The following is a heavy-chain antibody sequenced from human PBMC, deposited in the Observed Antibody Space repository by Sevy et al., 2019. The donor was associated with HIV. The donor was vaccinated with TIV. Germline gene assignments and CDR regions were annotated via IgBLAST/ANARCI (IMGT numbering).Heavy chain of an antibody. Sequence: GGSLRLSCAASGFTFSSYWMSWVRQAPGKGLEWVANIKQDGSEKYYVDSVKGRLTISRDNAKNSLYLQMNSLRAEDTAEYYCVRGSSGWYRRYYFDYWGQGTLVTVSS. V-gene: IGHV3-7*03. D-gene: IGHD6-19*01. CDR2: IKQDGSEK. CDR3: VRGSSGWYRRYYFDY. J-gene: IGHJ4*02. CDR1: GFTFSSYW.